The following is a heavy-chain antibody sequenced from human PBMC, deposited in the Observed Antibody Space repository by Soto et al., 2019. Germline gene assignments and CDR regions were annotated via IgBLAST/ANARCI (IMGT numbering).Heavy chain of an antibody. CDR3: TGAYYDIDGYILDP. Sequence: SETLSLTCAVSGGSISSGGYSWSWIRQPPGKGLEWIGYIYHSGSTYYNPSLKSRVTISVDTSKNQFSLSLSSVTAADTAVYYCTGAYYDIDGYILDPWSQGTSVTVSS. CDR2: IYHSGST. V-gene: IGHV4-30-2*02. D-gene: IGHD3-22*01. CDR1: GGSISSGGYS. J-gene: IGHJ5*02.